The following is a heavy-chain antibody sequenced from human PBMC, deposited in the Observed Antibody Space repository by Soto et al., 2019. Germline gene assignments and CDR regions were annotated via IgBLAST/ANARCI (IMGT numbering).Heavy chain of an antibody. Sequence: PSETLSLTCTLSGGSISSGDYYWSWIRQPPGKGLEWIGYIYYSGSTYYNPSLKSRVTISVDTSKNQFSLKLSSVTAADTAVYYCARGYYDFWSGYWFDPWGQGTLVTVSS. V-gene: IGHV4-30-4*01. CDR2: IYYSGST. J-gene: IGHJ5*02. CDR1: GGSISSGDYY. D-gene: IGHD3-3*01. CDR3: ARGYYDFWSGYWFDP.